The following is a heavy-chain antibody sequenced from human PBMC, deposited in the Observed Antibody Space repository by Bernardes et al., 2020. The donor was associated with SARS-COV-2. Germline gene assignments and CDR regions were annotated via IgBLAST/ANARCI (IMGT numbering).Heavy chain of an antibody. Sequence: GGSLRLSCAASGFTFSTYSMTWVRQAPGKGLEWVSSITGSGKYIYYADSVKGRFTISRDNAKNSLYLQMNSMRVEDTAMYYCTAGLDYWGQGTLVTVSS. V-gene: IGHV3-21*01. J-gene: IGHJ4*02. CDR1: GFTFSTYS. CDR3: TAGLDY. CDR2: ITGSGKYI.